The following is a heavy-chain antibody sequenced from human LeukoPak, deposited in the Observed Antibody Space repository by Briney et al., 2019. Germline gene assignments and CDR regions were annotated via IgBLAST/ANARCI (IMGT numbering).Heavy chain of an antibody. Sequence: SETLSFTCAAYGGSFSGYYWSWIRQPPGKGLEWIGEINHSGSTNYNPSLKSRVTISVDTSKDQFSLKLSSVTAADTAVYYCARGCSSTSCPRAGHAFDIWGQGTMVTVSS. CDR1: GGSFSGYY. D-gene: IGHD2-2*01. V-gene: IGHV4-34*01. CDR2: INHSGST. J-gene: IGHJ3*02. CDR3: ARGCSSTSCPRAGHAFDI.